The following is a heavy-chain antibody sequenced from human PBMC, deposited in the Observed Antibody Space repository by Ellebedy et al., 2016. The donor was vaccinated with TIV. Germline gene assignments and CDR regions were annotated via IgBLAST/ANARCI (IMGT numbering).Heavy chain of an antibody. V-gene: IGHV1-46*01. D-gene: IGHD3-22*01. CDR2: INPTSDSP. CDR3: ARGDNYYYDSSGYYYSY. CDR1: GYTFTNYF. J-gene: IGHJ4*02. Sequence: ASVTVSCKASGYTFTNYFLYWVRQAPGQGLAWMGLINPTSDSPNYAQKFQGRVTVTRDTSTRTVYMELSSLRSEDTAVYYCARGDNYYYDSSGYYYSYWGQGTLVTVSS.